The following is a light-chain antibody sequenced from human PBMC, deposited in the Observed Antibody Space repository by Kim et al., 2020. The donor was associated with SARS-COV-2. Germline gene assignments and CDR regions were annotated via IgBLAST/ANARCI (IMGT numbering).Light chain of an antibody. V-gene: IGKV1-5*03. CDR3: QQYHTYHGN. J-gene: IGKJ2*02. CDR1: QSVGTS. CDR2: TAS. Sequence: ASVGDRVAITCRASQSVGTSLAWFQQKPGKATKVLIYTASILKSGVTSRFSGSGSGTEFTLTISGLQPEDSATYYCQQYHTYHGNFCQGTKLEI.